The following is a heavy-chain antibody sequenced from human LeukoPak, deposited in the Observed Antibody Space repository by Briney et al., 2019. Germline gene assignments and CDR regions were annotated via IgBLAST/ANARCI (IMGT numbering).Heavy chain of an antibody. Sequence: GGSLRLSCAASGFTFSSHVMSWVRQAPGKGLEWVSGISGSGGSTYYADSVKGRFTISRDNSKNTLYLQMNSLKTEDTAVYYCTRTLKGGYFDYWGQGTLVTASS. CDR1: GFTFSSHV. CDR2: ISGSGGST. J-gene: IGHJ4*02. V-gene: IGHV3-23*01. D-gene: IGHD1-14*01. CDR3: TRTLKGGYFDY.